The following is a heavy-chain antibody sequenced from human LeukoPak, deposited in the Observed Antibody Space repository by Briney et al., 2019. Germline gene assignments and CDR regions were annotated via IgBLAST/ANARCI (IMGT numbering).Heavy chain of an antibody. CDR2: IWYDGTNK. CDR3: ARDRSPGGYPDY. D-gene: IGHD1-26*01. J-gene: IGHJ4*02. V-gene: IGHV3-33*08. Sequence: GGSLRLSCAASGFTSSSSTMSWVRQAPGKGLEWVAVIWYDGTNKYYADSVKGRFTISRDNSKNTLYLQMNTLGAEDTAVYYCARDRSPGGYPDYWGQGILVTVSS. CDR1: GFTSSSST.